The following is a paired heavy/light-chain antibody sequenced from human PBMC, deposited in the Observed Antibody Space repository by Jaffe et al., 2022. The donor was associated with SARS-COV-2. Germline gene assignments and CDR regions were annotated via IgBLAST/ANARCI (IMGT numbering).Light chain of an antibody. V-gene: IGLV2-23*01. CDR1: NSDVGNYNL. Sequence: QSALTQPASVSGSPGQSITISCTGTNSDVGNYNLVSWYQQHPGKAPKLLIYEGSKRPSGVSHRFSGSKSGNTASLTISGLQAEDEADYYCCSYTTDINLVFGGGTKLTVL. CDR2: EGS. J-gene: IGLJ2*01. CDR3: CSYTTDINLV.
Heavy chain of an antibody. CDR2: IYANGHT. Sequence: QVQLQESGPGLAKPSETLSLTCTVSGGPISNYYWSWLRQPAGKGLEWIGRIYANGHTNYNPSLKSRVTMSVDASNNHFSLRLTSVTAADTAVYYCARVSSGFYGGWQFDLWGQGTLVTVSS. D-gene: IGHD6-19*01. V-gene: IGHV4-4*07. J-gene: IGHJ5*02. CDR3: ARVSSGFYGGWQFDL. CDR1: GGPISNYY.